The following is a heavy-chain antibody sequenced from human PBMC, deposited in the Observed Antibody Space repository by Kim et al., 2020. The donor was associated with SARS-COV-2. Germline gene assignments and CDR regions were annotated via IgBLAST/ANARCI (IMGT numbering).Heavy chain of an antibody. D-gene: IGHD3-22*01. CDR1: GFTFSSYG. V-gene: IGHV3-33*01. J-gene: IGHJ4*02. CDR2: IWYDGSNK. Sequence: GGSLRLSCAASGFTFSSYGMHWVRQAPGKGLEWVAVIWYDGSNKYYADSVKGRFTISRDNSKNTLYLQMNSLRAEDTAVYYCARSYYYDSSGYLGYWGQGTLVTVSP. CDR3: ARSYYYDSSGYLGY.